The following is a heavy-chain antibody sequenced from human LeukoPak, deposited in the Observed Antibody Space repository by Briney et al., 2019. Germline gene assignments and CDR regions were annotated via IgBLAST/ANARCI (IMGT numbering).Heavy chain of an antibody. D-gene: IGHD6-6*01. CDR2: INHSGST. J-gene: IGHJ4*02. CDR3: ARAGIVARRGGVFDY. CDR1: GGSFSGYY. Sequence: SETLSLTCAVYGGSFSGYYWSWIRQPPGKGLEWIGEINHSGSTNYNPSLKSRVTISVDTSKNQFSLKLSSVTAADTAVYYCARAGIVARRGGVFDYWGQGTLVTVSS. V-gene: IGHV4-34*01.